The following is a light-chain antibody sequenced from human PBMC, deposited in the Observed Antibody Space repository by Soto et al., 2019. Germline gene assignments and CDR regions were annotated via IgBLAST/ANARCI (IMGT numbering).Light chain of an antibody. CDR3: QQYSIWRT. CDR1: QYIGDF. Sequence: DIHMTHSPSSLSASFGDIVTITFRAIQYIGDFLNWYQQTPGKAPKLLIYKASSLKSGVPSRFSGSGSGTEFTLTISSLQPDDFATYYCQQYSIWRTFGQGTKVDIK. J-gene: IGKJ1*01. CDR2: KAS. V-gene: IGKV1-5*03.